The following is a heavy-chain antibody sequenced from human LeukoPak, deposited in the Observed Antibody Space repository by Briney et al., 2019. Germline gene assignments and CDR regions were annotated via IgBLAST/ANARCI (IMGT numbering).Heavy chain of an antibody. CDR1: GFTFRDYY. D-gene: IGHD6-13*01. Sequence: AGGSLRLSCAASGFTFRDYYMSWIRQAPGKGLERVSYISSSGSTIYYADSVKGRFTISRDNAKNSLYLQMNSLRAEDTAVYYRARDLFGYSSSWYGGHWFDPWGQGTLVTVSS. CDR3: ARDLFGYSSSWYGGHWFDP. CDR2: ISSSGSTI. J-gene: IGHJ5*02. V-gene: IGHV3-11*04.